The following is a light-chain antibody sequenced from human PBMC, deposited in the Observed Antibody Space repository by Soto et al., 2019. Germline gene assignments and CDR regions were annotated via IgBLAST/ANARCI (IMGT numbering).Light chain of an antibody. CDR2: SAS. V-gene: IGKV3-15*01. Sequence: EVVMTQSPATLSVSPGDRATLSCRASQSVDTNVVWYQQKPGQPPRLLVHSASIRATGVPARFTGIGSGTDFTLTISGLQSDYFAIYYCQQYYNWPPYTFGQGTSLQIK. J-gene: IGKJ2*01. CDR1: QSVDTN. CDR3: QQYYNWPPYT.